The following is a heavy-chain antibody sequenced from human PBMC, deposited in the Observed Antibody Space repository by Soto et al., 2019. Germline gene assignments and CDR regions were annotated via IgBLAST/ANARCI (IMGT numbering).Heavy chain of an antibody. CDR1: GGTFSSYT. V-gene: IGHV1-69*02. D-gene: IGHD3-3*01. Sequence: GASVKVSCKASGGTFSSYTFSWVRQAPGQGLEWMGRIIPILNIANYAQKFQGRVTITADKSTSTAYMELSSLRSEDTAVYYCAADMSGIYNYYYYYMDVWGKGTTVTVSS. CDR2: IIPILNIA. J-gene: IGHJ6*03. CDR3: AADMSGIYNYYYYYMDV.